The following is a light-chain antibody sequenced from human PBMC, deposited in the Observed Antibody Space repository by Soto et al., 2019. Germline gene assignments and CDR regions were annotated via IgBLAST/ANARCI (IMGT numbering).Light chain of an antibody. CDR3: QQYNNWPPLT. CDR1: QSVSPN. CDR2: GAS. J-gene: IGKJ4*01. Sequence: EFVLTQSPGTLSLSPGERATPSWRAGQSVSPNVAWYLQKPGQAPRLLIYGASTRATGIPARFSGSGSGTEFTLTISSLQSEDFAFYYCQQYNNWPPLTFGGGTKVDIK. V-gene: IGKV3D-15*01.